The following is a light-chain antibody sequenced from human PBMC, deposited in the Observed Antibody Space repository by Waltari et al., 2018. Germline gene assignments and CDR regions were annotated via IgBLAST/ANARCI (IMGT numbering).Light chain of an antibody. Sequence: DIRMTQSPSSVSASVGDRVTITCRASEDIRTWLAWYQQKPGKAPRLLIYHASGLQSGVPSRFSGSGSGTDFTLTINSLQPEDFATYSCQQSGTFPPTFGPGTKVEI. V-gene: IGKV1-12*01. CDR2: HAS. CDR3: QQSGTFPPT. J-gene: IGKJ1*01. CDR1: EDIRTW.